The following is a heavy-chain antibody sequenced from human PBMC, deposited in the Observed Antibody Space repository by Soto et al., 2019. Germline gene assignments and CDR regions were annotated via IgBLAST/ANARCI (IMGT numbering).Heavy chain of an antibody. CDR1: GFTFSSYS. D-gene: IGHD6-19*01. Sequence: EVQLVESGGGLVQPGGSLRLSCAASGFTFSSYSMNWVRQAPGKGLEWVSYISSSSSTIYYADSVKGRFTISRDNAKTSLYLQLNSLRDEDTAVSYCAREGGWLTWFDPWGQGTLGTVSS. CDR3: AREGGWLTWFDP. CDR2: ISSSSSTI. J-gene: IGHJ5*02. V-gene: IGHV3-48*02.